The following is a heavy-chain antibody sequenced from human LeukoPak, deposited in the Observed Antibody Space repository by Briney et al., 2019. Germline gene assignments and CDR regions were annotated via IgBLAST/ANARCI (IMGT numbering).Heavy chain of an antibody. Sequence: PSETLSLTCAVYGGSFSGYYWSWIRQPPGKGLEWIGEINHSGSTNYNPSLKSRVTISVDTSKNQFSLKLSSVTAADTAVYYCARRGGYSLFDYWGQGTLVTVSS. J-gene: IGHJ4*02. CDR1: GGSFSGYY. CDR2: INHSGST. CDR3: ARRGGYSLFDY. V-gene: IGHV4-34*01. D-gene: IGHD5-18*01.